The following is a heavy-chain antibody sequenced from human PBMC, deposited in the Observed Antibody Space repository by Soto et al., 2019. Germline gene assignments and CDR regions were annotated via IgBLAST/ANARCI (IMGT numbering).Heavy chain of an antibody. Sequence: QVQLVQSGAEMKKPGASVKVSCKASGYSFTNSDINWVRQAPGQGLEWMGWMNPDSGHAAYAQKFQGRVTLTTSTSTSTVYMEMRSLGSEDTAVYYRARRPHCTGGICYYGLDNWGQGTLVTVSS. D-gene: IGHD2-15*01. V-gene: IGHV1-8*01. J-gene: IGHJ4*02. CDR2: MNPDSGHA. CDR1: GYSFTNSD. CDR3: ARRPHCTGGICYYGLDN.